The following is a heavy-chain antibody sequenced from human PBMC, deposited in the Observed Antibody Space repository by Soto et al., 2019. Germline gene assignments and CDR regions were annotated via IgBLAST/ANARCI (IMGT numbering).Heavy chain of an antibody. V-gene: IGHV3-23*01. J-gene: IGHJ4*02. D-gene: IGHD3-3*01. CDR2: IYGNGAGI. CDR3: ARAPPTYYDFWSGYPTDY. Sequence: EVQLLEAGGGLAQPGGSLRLSCAGSGFSFTNYAMMWVRQAPGKGLESVSGIYGNGAGISYADSVKGRFTIYRDNSRNTVFLQMDSLRAEDTAVYYCARAPPTYYDFWSGYPTDYWGQGTLVTVSS. CDR1: GFSFTNYA.